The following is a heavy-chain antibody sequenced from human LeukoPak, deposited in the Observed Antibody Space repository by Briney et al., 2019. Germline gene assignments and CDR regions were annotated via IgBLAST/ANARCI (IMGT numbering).Heavy chain of an antibody. CDR2: IHDSGST. J-gene: IGHJ4*02. Sequence: SETLSLTCSVSGGSISTYFWSWIRQPPGKGLEWIGYIHDSGSTNYNPSLKSRVTISVDTSKNQFSLKLSSVTAADTAIYYCARENPSGYYNRPIDYWGQGTLVTVSS. D-gene: IGHD3-22*01. CDR1: GGSISTYF. V-gene: IGHV4-59*01. CDR3: ARENPSGYYNRPIDY.